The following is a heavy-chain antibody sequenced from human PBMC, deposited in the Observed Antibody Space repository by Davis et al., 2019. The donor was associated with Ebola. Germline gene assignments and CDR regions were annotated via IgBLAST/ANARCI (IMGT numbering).Heavy chain of an antibody. CDR3: AKDPRYCSSTSCYSYYYGMDV. D-gene: IGHD2-2*02. V-gene: IGHV3-30*02. J-gene: IGHJ6*02. Sequence: PGGSLRLSCAASGFTFSSYGMHWVRQAPGKGLEWVAVIWYDGSNKYYADSVKGRFTISRDNSKNTLYLQMNSLRAEDTAVYYCAKDPRYCSSTSCYSYYYGMDVWGQGTTVTVSS. CDR2: IWYDGSNK. CDR1: GFTFSSYG.